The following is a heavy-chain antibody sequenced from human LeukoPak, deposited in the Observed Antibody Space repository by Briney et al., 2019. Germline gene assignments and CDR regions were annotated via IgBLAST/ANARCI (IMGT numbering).Heavy chain of an antibody. V-gene: IGHV1-2*02. CDR2: INPNNGGT. Sequence: ASVKVSCEASGYTFTDYYMHWVRQAPGQGPEWMGWINPNNGGTNYAQKFQGRVTMTRDTSFSTAYMELSRLRSDDTAVYYCARDYYDSTGYPKYWGQGTLVTVSS. CDR1: GYTFTDYY. CDR3: ARDYYDSTGYPKY. J-gene: IGHJ4*02. D-gene: IGHD3-22*01.